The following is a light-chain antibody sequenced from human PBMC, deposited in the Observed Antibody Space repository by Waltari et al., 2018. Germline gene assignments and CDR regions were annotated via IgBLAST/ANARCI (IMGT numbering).Light chain of an antibody. Sequence: DIQMTQSPSTLSASVGDRVTITCRASQSISNWLAWYQQKPGKAPKLLIYKASTLESEVPSRFSGSGSGTEFTLTIISLQPDDFATYYCQQYNSYSVLTFGGGTKVEIK. V-gene: IGKV1-5*03. CDR3: QQYNSYSVLT. J-gene: IGKJ4*01. CDR2: KAS. CDR1: QSISNW.